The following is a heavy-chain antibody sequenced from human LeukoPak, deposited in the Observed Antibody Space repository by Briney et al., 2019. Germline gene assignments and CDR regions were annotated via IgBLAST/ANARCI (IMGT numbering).Heavy chain of an antibody. J-gene: IGHJ6*02. Sequence: SVKVSCRASGGTFSSYAISWVRQAPGQGLEWMGGIIPIFGTANYAQKFQGRVTITADESTSTAYMELSSLRSEDTAVYYCARGAGSSSWYYYYGMDVWGQGATVTVSS. CDR2: IIPIFGTA. V-gene: IGHV1-69*13. D-gene: IGHD6-13*01. CDR3: ARGAGSSSWYYYYGMDV. CDR1: GGTFSSYA.